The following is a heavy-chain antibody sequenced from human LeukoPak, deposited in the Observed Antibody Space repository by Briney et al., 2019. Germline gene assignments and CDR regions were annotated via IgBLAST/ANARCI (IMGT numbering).Heavy chain of an antibody. CDR3: ARDNPPYCNGGSCYSY. CDR2: IIPILDIA. Sequence: SVKVSCKASGGTFSSYALSWVRQAPGQGLEWMGRIIPILDIANYAQKFQGRVTITADESTGTAYMKLSSLRSEDTAIYYCARDNPPYCNGGSCYSYWGQGTLVTISS. J-gene: IGHJ4*02. V-gene: IGHV1-69*04. CDR1: GGTFSSYA. D-gene: IGHD2-15*01.